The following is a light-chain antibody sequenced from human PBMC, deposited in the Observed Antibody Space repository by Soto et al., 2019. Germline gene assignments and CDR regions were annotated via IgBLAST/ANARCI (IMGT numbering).Light chain of an antibody. J-gene: IGLJ3*02. CDR1: SGSVSTSNY. CDR3: VLYVATGISV. Sequence: QAVVTQEPSFSVSPGGTVTLTCALSSGSVSTSNYPSWYQQTPGQAPRTLIYNTNTRSSGVPDRFSGSIIGNKAALIITGAQADDESDYYCVLYVATGISVFGGGTKLTVL. CDR2: NTN. V-gene: IGLV8-61*01.